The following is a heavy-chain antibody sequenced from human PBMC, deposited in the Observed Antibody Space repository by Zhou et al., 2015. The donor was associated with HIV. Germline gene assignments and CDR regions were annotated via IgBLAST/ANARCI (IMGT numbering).Heavy chain of an antibody. J-gene: IGHJ2*01. D-gene: IGHD1-26*01. CDR3: ARGGVGDYVGWCFDL. CDR1: GFAFSNYY. CDR2: INTNGRAT. V-gene: IGHV3-11*04. Sequence: QVQLVESGGGLVKSGGSLRLSCAASGFAFSNYYMSWIRQAPGKGLEWVAYINTNGRATQYIDSVKGRFTISRDNAKNSLYLQMDTLRVEDTAVYYCARGGVGDYVGWCFDLWGLAPWSLSLQ.